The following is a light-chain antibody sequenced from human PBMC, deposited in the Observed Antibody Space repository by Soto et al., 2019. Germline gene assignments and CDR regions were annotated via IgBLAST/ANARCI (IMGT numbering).Light chain of an antibody. J-gene: IGKJ5*01. V-gene: IGKV3-20*01. CDR1: QSVSSSY. CDR2: GAS. Sequence: EIVLTQSPGTLSLSPGERATLSCRASQSVSSSYLAWYQQKPGQAPRLLIYGASSRATGIPDRFSGSGSGTDFTLTISRLESEEFAVYYCQQYGSSPLITFGQGTRLEIK. CDR3: QQYGSSPLIT.